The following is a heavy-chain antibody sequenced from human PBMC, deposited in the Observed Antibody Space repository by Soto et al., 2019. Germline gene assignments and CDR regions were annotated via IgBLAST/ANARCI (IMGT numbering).Heavy chain of an antibody. V-gene: IGHV1-69*06. CDR2: IIHMFGTA. J-gene: IGHJ5*02. CDR1: GGTFSSYA. D-gene: IGHD3-22*01. CDR3: AKTSRGITYERSGYYWSWFDP. Sequence: GASVKVSGKAPGGTFSSYAVSWVRQAPGQGLEWLGGIIHMFGTAKYAQKFQGRVTITANKSTSTAYMELSSLRSEDTAVYYCAKTSRGITYERSGYYWSWFDPWGQGTLVTVSS.